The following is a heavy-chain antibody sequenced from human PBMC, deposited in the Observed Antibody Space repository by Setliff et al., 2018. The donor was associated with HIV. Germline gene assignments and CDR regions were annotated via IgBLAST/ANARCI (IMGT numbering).Heavy chain of an antibody. CDR1: GFSLSDYY. CDR3: ARVWDYGSGSYGMDV. V-gene: IGHV3-7*01. J-gene: IGHJ6*02. D-gene: IGHD3-10*01. Sequence: GGSLRLSCAASGFSLSDYYLNWIRQAPGKGLEWVANINQDGSEKYYVDSVKGRFTISRDNAKNSLYLQMNSLRADDTAVYYCARVWDYGSGSYGMDVWGQGTTVTVSS. CDR2: INQDGSEK.